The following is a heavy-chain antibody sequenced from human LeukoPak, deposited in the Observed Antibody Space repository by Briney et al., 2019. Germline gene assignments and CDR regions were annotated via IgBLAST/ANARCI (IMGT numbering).Heavy chain of an antibody. V-gene: IGHV1-69*13. CDR3: ARDVGYTAMMPDY. J-gene: IGHJ4*02. Sequence: GASVKVSCKASGYPFSAHFLNWVRQAPGQGLEWMGGIIPIFGTANYAQKFQGRVTITADESTSTAYMELSSLRSEDTAVYYCARDVGYTAMMPDYWGQGTLVTVSS. CDR2: IIPIFGTA. CDR1: GYPFSAHF. D-gene: IGHD5-18*01.